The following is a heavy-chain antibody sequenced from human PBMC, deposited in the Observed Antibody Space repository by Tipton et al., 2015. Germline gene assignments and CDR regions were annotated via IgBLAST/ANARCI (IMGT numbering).Heavy chain of an antibody. Sequence: TLSLTCTVSGGSISSSSYYWGWIRQPPGKGLEWIGSIYYSGSTYYNPSLKSRVTISVDTSKNQFSLKLSSVTAADTAVYYCARHLYYYHYGMDVWGQGTTVTVSS. CDR1: GGSISSSSYY. J-gene: IGHJ6*02. CDR3: ARHLYYYHYGMDV. CDR2: IYYSGST. V-gene: IGHV4-39*01.